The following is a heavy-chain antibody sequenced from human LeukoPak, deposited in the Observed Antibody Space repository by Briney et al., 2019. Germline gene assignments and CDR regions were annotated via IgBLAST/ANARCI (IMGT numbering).Heavy chain of an antibody. J-gene: IGHJ4*02. D-gene: IGHD3-9*01. CDR3: ARGFSGYDIGD. V-gene: IGHV4-59*01. CDR2: VYNSGNT. Sequence: QPSETLSLTCTVSGGSISSYHWSWIRQPPGKGLEWIGYVYNSGNTIYNPSLKSRVTISLDTSKNQFSLKLSSVTAADTGVYSWARGFSGYDIGDWGQGALVTVSS. CDR1: GGSISSYH.